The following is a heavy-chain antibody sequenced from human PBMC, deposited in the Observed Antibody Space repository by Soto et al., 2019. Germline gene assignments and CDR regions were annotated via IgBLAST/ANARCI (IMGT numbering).Heavy chain of an antibody. D-gene: IGHD2-2*01. CDR1: GYTFTTFC. CDR2: IDPRDSYV. Sequence: PGESLKISCTGFGYTFTTFCISLVLQMPGKGLEWMGRIDPRDSYVNYSPSFQGHVTISLDKSISTAYLQWGSLKASDTAMYYCARLFCSTTTCDSWFDPWGQGTLVTSPQ. CDR3: ARLFCSTTTCDSWFDP. J-gene: IGHJ5*02. V-gene: IGHV5-10-1*01.